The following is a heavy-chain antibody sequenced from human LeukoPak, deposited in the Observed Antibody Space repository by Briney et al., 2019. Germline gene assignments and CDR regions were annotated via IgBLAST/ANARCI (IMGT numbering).Heavy chain of an antibody. D-gene: IGHD5-12*01. CDR1: GGSLSRNSFY. CDR2: VYYTGIT. CDR3: ARVEDSGYDYRGWCDP. Sequence: SETLSLTCTVSGGSLSRNSFYWGWVRQSPGTGLQWLGSVYYTGITYYNPSLKSRVLISIDTSKNQFSLKLSFVTAADTAVYYCARVEDSGYDYRGWCDPWGQGTLVTVSS. J-gene: IGHJ5*02. V-gene: IGHV4-39*07.